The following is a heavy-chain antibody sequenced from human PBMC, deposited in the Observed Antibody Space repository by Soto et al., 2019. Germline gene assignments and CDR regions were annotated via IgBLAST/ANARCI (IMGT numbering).Heavy chain of an antibody. J-gene: IGHJ4*02. D-gene: IGHD3-16*02. Sequence: ASVKVSCKASGYTFTNYAMHWMRQAPGQRLEWMGWINTGNGNTKYSQKFQGRVTITRDTSASTAYIELSSLRTEDTAVYYCARGLGRYLDYIDYWGQGTLVTVSS. V-gene: IGHV1-3*04. CDR1: GYTFTNYA. CDR3: ARGLGRYLDYIDY. CDR2: INTGNGNT.